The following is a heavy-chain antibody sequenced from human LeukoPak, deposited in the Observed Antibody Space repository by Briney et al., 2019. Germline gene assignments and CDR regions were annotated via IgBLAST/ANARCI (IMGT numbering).Heavy chain of an antibody. CDR1: GFTFSSYS. CDR3: ARSYGGHSVCDAFDI. Sequence: GGSLRLSCAASGFTFSSYSMNWVRQAPGKGLEWVSSISSSSSYIYYADSVKGRFTVSRDNAKNSLYLQMNSLRAEDTAVYYCARSYGGHSVCDAFDIWGQGTMVTVSS. D-gene: IGHD4-23*01. V-gene: IGHV3-21*01. CDR2: ISSSSSYI. J-gene: IGHJ3*02.